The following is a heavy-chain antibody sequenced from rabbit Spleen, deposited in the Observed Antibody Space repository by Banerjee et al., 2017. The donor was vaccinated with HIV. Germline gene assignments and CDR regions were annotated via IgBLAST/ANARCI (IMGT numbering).Heavy chain of an antibody. D-gene: IGHD6-1*01. CDR3: ARGANTWNAYGTTFDP. J-gene: IGHJ2*01. V-gene: IGHV1S45*01. Sequence: QQQLEESGGGLVKPGGTLTLTCKASGFTFSGYYMSWVRQAPGKGLEWIGCINPDSSGNTYYASWAKGRFTITKTSSTTVTLQMTSLTAADTATYFCARGANTWNAYGTTFDPWGPGTLVTVS. CDR1: GFTFSGYYM. CDR2: INPDSSGNT.